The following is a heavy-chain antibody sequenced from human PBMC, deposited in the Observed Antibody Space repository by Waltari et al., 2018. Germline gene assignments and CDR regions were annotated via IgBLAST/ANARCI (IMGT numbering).Heavy chain of an antibody. Sequence: EVQLLESGGGLVQPGGSLRLSCAASGFTFSSYAMSWVRRAPGKGLEWVSVIYSGGSTYYADSVKGRFTISRDNSKNTLYLQMNSLRAEDTAVYYCAKGLINYGSGSYYNWGQGTLVTVSS. J-gene: IGHJ4*02. V-gene: IGHV3-23*03. CDR3: AKGLINYGSGSYYN. CDR1: GFTFSSYA. D-gene: IGHD3-10*01. CDR2: IYSGGST.